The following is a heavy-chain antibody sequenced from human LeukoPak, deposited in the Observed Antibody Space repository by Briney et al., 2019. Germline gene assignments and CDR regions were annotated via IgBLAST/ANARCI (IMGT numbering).Heavy chain of an antibody. CDR2: IWYDGSNK. CDR1: GFTFSSYG. Sequence: GGSLRLSCAASGFTFSSYGMHWVRQAPGKGLEWVAVIWYDGSNKYYADSVKGRFTISRDNSKNTLDLQMNSLRAEDTAVYYCAKDDKYYDSSGYSDYWGQGTLVTVSS. CDR3: AKDDKYYDSSGYSDY. V-gene: IGHV3-33*06. J-gene: IGHJ4*02. D-gene: IGHD3-22*01.